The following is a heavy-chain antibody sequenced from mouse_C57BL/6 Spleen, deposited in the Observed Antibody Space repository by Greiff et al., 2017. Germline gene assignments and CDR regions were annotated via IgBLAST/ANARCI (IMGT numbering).Heavy chain of an antibody. Sequence: EVQLQQSGPGLVKPSQSLSLTCSVTGYSITSGYYWNWIRQFPGNKLEWMGYISYDGSNNYNPSLKNRISITRDTSKNQFFLKLNSVTTEDTATYYCARRGSNYVDWFAYWGQGTLVTVSA. V-gene: IGHV3-6*01. D-gene: IGHD2-5*01. CDR1: GYSITSGYY. J-gene: IGHJ3*01. CDR3: ARRGSNYVDWFAY. CDR2: ISYDGSN.